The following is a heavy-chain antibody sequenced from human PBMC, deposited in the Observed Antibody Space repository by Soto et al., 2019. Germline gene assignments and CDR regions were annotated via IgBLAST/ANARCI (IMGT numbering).Heavy chain of an antibody. Sequence: ADYGGSFSSYYWRLTRQPPGKGLEWIGEINHSGSTNYNPSLKSRVTISVDTSTNQFSLRLSSVTAADTAVYYGERYKRLIVDYWGRRTLVTL. D-gene: IGHD3-22*01. V-gene: IGHV4-34*01. CDR1: GGSFSSYY. CDR3: ERYKRLIVDY. J-gene: IGHJ4*02. CDR2: INHSGST.